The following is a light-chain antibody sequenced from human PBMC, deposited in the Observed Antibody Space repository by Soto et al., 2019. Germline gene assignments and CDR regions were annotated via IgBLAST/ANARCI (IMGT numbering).Light chain of an antibody. CDR3: SSYTSSEE. J-gene: IGLJ2*01. V-gene: IGLV2-14*01. CDR2: EVS. CDR1: SSDVGGYNY. Sequence: QSALTQPASVSGSPGQSITISCTGTSSDVGGYNYVSWYQQHPGKAPKLMIYEVSNRPSGVSNRFSGSKSGNTASLTISGLQAEDEADYYCSSYTSSEEFGGGTKVAVL.